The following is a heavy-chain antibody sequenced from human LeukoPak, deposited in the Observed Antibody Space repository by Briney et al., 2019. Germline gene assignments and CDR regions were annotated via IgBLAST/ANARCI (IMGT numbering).Heavy chain of an antibody. CDR2: ISGSGDRI. CDR1: GFTFSTYA. Sequence: PGGSLRLSCAASGFTFSTYAMSWVRQAPGKGLEWVSGISGSGDRIYYADSVKGRFSISRDNSKNTLYLQMNSLRDGDTAVYYCAKDPYSTGLYQGYYFDSWGQGTLVTVSS. V-gene: IGHV3-23*01. J-gene: IGHJ4*02. CDR3: AKDPYSTGLYQGYYFDS. D-gene: IGHD6-19*01.